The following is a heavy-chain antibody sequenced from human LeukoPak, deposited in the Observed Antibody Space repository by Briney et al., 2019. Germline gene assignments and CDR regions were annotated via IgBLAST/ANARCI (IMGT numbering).Heavy chain of an antibody. D-gene: IGHD3-22*01. CDR1: GFTVSRNY. CDR2: IYSGGST. V-gene: IGHV3-66*01. J-gene: IGHJ5*02. CDR3: AAHSSGYLGWFDP. Sequence: PGGSLRLSCVASGFTVSRNYMSWVRQAPGKGLEWVSLIYSGGSTYYADSVKGRFTISRDNSKNTLYVQMNSLRAEDTAVYYCAAHSSGYLGWFDPWGQGTLVTLSS.